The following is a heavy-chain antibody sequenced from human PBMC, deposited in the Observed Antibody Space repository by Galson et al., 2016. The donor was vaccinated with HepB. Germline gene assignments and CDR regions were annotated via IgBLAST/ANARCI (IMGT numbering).Heavy chain of an antibody. J-gene: IGHJ4*02. CDR2: ISYDGGNK. Sequence: SLRLSCAASGFTFDDYAMHWVRQAPGKGLEWVAIISYDGGNKYYADSVKGRFTISRDNPKNTLYLQMHSLRAEDTALYYFASSGGTCFYDAAGRCYDDRGQGTLVTGSS. V-gene: IGHV3-30*03. CDR1: GFTFDDYA. D-gene: IGHD2/OR15-2a*01. CDR3: ASSGGTCFYDAAGRCYDD.